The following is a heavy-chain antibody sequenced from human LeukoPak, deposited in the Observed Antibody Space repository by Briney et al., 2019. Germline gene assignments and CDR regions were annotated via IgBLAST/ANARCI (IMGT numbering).Heavy chain of an antibody. D-gene: IGHD6-19*01. CDR2: IYYSGST. CDR3: ARGQWLAGYYYYYMDV. J-gene: IGHJ6*03. Sequence: SETLSVTCTVSGGSITSHYWSWIRQPLGKGLEWIGYIYYSGSTNYNPSLKSRVTISVDTSKNQFSLKLSSVTAADTAVYYCARGQWLAGYYYYYMDVWGKGTTVTVSS. V-gene: IGHV4-59*11. CDR1: GGSITSHY.